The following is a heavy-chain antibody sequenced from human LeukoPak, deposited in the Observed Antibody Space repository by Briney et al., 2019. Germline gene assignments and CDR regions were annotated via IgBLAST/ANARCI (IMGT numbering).Heavy chain of an antibody. CDR2: INWNGGSA. Sequence: RTGGSLRLSCAASGFTFDDYGLSWVRQAPGKGPEWVSTINWNGGSAGYADSVKGRFTISRDNAKNSLYLQMNSLRAEDTALYYCARVSDISVAAYFDYWGQGTLVTVSS. V-gene: IGHV3-20*04. CDR3: ARVSDISVAAYFDY. J-gene: IGHJ4*02. CDR1: GFTFDDYG. D-gene: IGHD6-19*01.